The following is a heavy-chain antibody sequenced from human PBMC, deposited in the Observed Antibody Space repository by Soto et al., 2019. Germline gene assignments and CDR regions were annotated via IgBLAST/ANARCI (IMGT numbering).Heavy chain of an antibody. Sequence: ASETLSLTCSVSDDSLNSDKYYWGWIRQPPGKGLEWIGSVYYRGNAYYNPSLQTRVTISLDKSKSQFSLKLNFVTAADSAVYFCARLEGLATISYYFDFWGPGALVTVSS. J-gene: IGHJ4*02. D-gene: IGHD3-9*01. CDR2: VYYRGNA. V-gene: IGHV4-39*01. CDR1: DDSLNSDKYY. CDR3: ARLEGLATISYYFDF.